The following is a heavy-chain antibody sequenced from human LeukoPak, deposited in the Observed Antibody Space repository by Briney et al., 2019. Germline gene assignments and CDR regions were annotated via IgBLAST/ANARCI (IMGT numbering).Heavy chain of an antibody. V-gene: IGHV3-23*01. CDR2: NTSTSSST. D-gene: IGHD3-22*01. J-gene: IGHJ4*02. Sequence: GRSLRLSRAVSRFTFSSYAMHWVSQAPGKGLECVSSNTSTSSSTFYADSVKGRFTISRDNSKKTLHLQMNSVRAENTAVYYCAKGGVTLMQGFEYWGQGNLVTVSS. CDR1: RFTFSSYA. CDR3: AKGGVTLMQGFEY.